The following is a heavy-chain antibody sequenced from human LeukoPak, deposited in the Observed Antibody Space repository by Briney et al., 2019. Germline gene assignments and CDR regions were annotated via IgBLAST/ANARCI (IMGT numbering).Heavy chain of an antibody. D-gene: IGHD4-17*01. Sequence: SETLSLTCTVSGGSISSYYWSWIRQPPGKGLEWIGCLYCSGNIDYNPSLKSRVTISVDTSKNQFSLRLTSVTAADTAVYYCARHDHYAFDYWGQGTLVTVSS. CDR3: ARHDHYAFDY. CDR2: LYCSGNI. J-gene: IGHJ4*02. V-gene: IGHV4-59*08. CDR1: GGSISSYY.